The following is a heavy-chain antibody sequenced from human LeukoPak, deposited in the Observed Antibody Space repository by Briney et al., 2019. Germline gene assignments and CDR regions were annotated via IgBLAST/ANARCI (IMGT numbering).Heavy chain of an antibody. CDR1: GFTFSSYS. CDR2: IKQDGSEK. V-gene: IGHV3-7*01. Sequence: GGSLRLSCAASGFTFSSYSMNWVRQAPGKGLEWVANIKQDGSEKYYVDSVKGRFTISRDNAKNSVYLQMDSLRVEDTAMYYCTRMAWRSRPFDYWGQGTLVTVSS. J-gene: IGHJ4*02. CDR3: TRMAWRSRPFDY. D-gene: IGHD2-2*01.